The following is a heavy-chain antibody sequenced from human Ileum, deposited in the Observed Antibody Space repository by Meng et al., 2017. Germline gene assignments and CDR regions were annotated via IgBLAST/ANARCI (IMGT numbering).Heavy chain of an antibody. J-gene: IGHJ4*02. CDR2: ISHSGST. D-gene: IGHD4-23*01. Sequence: QVRLQEPGPGRVKPSGTLSLTCAVSSGSITSDTYWSWVRLPPGKGLEWIGQISHSGSTFYNPSLKSRVTMSVDKSKSQFSLMLTSVTAADTAVYYCARHGGYYQGFWGQGTLVTVSS. CDR3: ARHGGYYQGF. CDR1: SGSITSDTY. V-gene: IGHV4-4*02.